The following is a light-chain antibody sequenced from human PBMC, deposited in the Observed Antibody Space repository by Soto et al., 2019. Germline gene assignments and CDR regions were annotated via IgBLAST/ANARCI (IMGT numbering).Light chain of an antibody. Sequence: EIVLTQSPGTLSVSPGERATLSCRASQSVSSKLDWYQQKPGQAPRLLFYGASTGATGISARFSGSGSETEFTLSISSLQSQDFAVYYCQQYNNWPGTFGQETKVSIK. V-gene: IGKV3-15*01. J-gene: IGKJ1*01. CDR2: GAS. CDR3: QQYNNWPGT. CDR1: QSVSSK.